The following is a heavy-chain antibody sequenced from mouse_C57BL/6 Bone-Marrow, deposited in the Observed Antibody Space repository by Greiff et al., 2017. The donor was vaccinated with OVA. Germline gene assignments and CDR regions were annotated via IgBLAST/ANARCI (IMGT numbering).Heavy chain of an antibody. CDR1: GYTFTDYE. Sequence: VQLQQSGAELVRPGASVTLSCKASGYTFTDYEMHWVKQTPVHGLEWIGSIDPETGGTTYNQKFKGKAILTADKSSSTAYMALRSLTSEDSAVDYYTRGCSIYYAMDYWGQGTSVTVSS. J-gene: IGHJ4*01. CDR2: IDPETGGT. V-gene: IGHV1-15*01. CDR3: TRGCSIYYAMDY. D-gene: IGHD1-1*01.